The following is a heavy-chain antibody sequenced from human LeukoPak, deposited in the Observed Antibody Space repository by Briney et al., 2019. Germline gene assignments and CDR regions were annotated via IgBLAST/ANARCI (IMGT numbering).Heavy chain of an antibody. CDR3: AREDYYYDSSGYSSYFDY. J-gene: IGHJ4*02. D-gene: IGHD3-22*01. Sequence: GGSLRLSCAASGLTVSSNYMSWVRQAPGKGLEWVSVIYAGGSTHYADSVKGRFTISRDNSKNTLYLQMNSLRAEDTAVYYCAREDYYYDSSGYSSYFDYWGQGTLVTVSS. CDR1: GLTVSSNY. CDR2: IYAGGST. V-gene: IGHV3-66*01.